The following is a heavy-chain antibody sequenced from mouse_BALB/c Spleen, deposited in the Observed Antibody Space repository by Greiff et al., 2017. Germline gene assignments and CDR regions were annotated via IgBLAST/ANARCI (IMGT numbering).Heavy chain of an antibody. CDR2: IYPGDGDT. V-gene: IGHV1-80*01. J-gene: IGHJ2*01. CDR1: GYAFSSYW. D-gene: IGHD1-2*01. CDR3: ARATSTATFDY. Sequence: QVQLQKSGAELVRPGSSVKISCKASGYAFSSYWMNWVKQRPGQGLEWIGQIYPGDGDTNYTGKFKGKATLTADKSSSTAYMQLNSLTSEDSAVYCCARATSTATFDYWGQGTTLTVSS.